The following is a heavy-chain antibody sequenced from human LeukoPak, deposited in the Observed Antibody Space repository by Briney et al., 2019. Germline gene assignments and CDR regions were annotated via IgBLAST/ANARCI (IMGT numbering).Heavy chain of an antibody. CDR1: GFTFSTHA. Sequence: PGGSLRLSCAASGFTFSTHAMRWVRQAPGKGLEWVSAISGSGVSTYYADSVKGRFTISRDNSKNTLYLQMNSLRAEDTAVYYCAKEVIAVACSIDPWGQGTLVTVCS. CDR2: ISGSGVST. J-gene: IGHJ5*02. V-gene: IGHV3-23*01. D-gene: IGHD6-19*01. CDR3: AKEVIAVACSIDP.